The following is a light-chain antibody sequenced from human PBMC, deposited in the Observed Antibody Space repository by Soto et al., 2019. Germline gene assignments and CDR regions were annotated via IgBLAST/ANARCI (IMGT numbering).Light chain of an antibody. Sequence: DIVMTQSPLSLPVTAPYPALISFRSSQSLLGINGYNYLDWYLQKPGQSPQLLIYLGSIRGSGVPDRFSGGGSSTDFTLKISRVEAEDVGLYYCMQALQAPLTFGKGTKVDIK. J-gene: IGKJ1*01. CDR2: LGS. CDR1: QSLLGINGYNY. V-gene: IGKV2-28*01. CDR3: MQALQAPLT.